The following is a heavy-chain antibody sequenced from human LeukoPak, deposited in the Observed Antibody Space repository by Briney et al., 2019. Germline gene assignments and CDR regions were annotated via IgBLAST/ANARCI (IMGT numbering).Heavy chain of an antibody. CDR1: GFTFSSYS. V-gene: IGHV3-48*04. Sequence: GGSLRLSCAASGFTFSSYSMMWVRQAPGEGLEWVSYISSSGSTIYYADSVKGRFTISRDNAKNSLYLQMKSLRVEDTGVYYCARDAGGRTQREGWFDPWGQGTLVTVSS. D-gene: IGHD1-26*01. CDR3: ARDAGGRTQREGWFDP. CDR2: ISSSGSTI. J-gene: IGHJ5*02.